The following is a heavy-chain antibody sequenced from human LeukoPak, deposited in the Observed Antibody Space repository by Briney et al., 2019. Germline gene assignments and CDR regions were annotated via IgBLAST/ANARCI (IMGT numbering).Heavy chain of an antibody. Sequence: SETLSLTCTVSGGSISSFYWSWIRQPPGKGLEWVGYIYYSGRTNYNPSLKSRVTMSVDTSKNQFSLKLSSGTAADTAVYYCARTADAFDIWGQGTMVTVSS. J-gene: IGHJ3*02. CDR1: GGSISSFY. V-gene: IGHV4-59*01. CDR2: IYYSGRT. CDR3: ARTADAFDI.